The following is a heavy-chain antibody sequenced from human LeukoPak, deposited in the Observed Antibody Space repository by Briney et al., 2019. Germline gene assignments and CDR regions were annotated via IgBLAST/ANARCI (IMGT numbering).Heavy chain of an antibody. CDR3: ARDRVNWNDGVDY. D-gene: IGHD1-20*01. J-gene: IGHJ4*02. V-gene: IGHV3-48*01. CDR2: ISSGSVTI. CDR1: GFTFSDYN. Sequence: GGSLRLSCAPSGFTFSDYNMNWVRQAPGKGLEWVSYISSGSVTIYYADSVKGRFTISRDNAKNSLYLQMNSLRAEDTAVYYCARDRVNWNDGVDYWGQGTLVTVSS.